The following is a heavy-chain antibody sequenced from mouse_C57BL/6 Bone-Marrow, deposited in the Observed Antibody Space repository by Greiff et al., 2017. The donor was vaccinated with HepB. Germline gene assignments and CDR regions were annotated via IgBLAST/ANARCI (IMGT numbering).Heavy chain of an antibody. J-gene: IGHJ3*01. V-gene: IGHV5-4*03. CDR1: GFTFSSYA. CDR3: ARSYYDYTAWFAY. D-gene: IGHD2-4*01. Sequence: DVKLVESGGGLVKPGGSLKLSCAASGFTFSSYAMSWVRQTPEKRLEWVATISDGGSYTYYPDNVKGRFTISRDNAKNNLYLQMSHLKSEDTAMYYCARSYYDYTAWFAYWGQGTLVTVSA. CDR2: ISDGGSYT.